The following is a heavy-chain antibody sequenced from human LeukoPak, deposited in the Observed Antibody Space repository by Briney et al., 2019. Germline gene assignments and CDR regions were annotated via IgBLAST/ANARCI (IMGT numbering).Heavy chain of an antibody. CDR3: VRRHTYYYDSSGYFGDYFYYYMDV. CDR1: GFTFSSYS. CDR2: ISSSSSYI. D-gene: IGHD3-22*01. Sequence: GGSLRLSCAASGFTFSSYSMNWVRQAPGKGLEWVSSISSSSSYIYYADSVKGRFTISRDNAKNSLYLQMNSLRAEDTAVYYCVRRHTYYYDSSGYFGDYFYYYMDVWGKGTTVTVSS. V-gene: IGHV3-21*01. J-gene: IGHJ6*03.